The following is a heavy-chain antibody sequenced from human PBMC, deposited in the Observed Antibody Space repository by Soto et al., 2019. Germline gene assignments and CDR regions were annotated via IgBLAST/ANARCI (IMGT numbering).Heavy chain of an antibody. V-gene: IGHV3-53*02. CDR2: IDGGGYT. CDR1: GFIVSRNY. D-gene: IGHD3-22*01. J-gene: IGHJ5*02. CDR3: ARGGGSAYVTPPISNWFDP. Sequence: EVQLVETGGGLIQPGGSLRLSCAASGFIVSRNYMYWVRQAPGKGLEWVSVIDGGGYTYYADSVKGRFTISRDNSKNTLHLQMNSLRDEDSAVYYCARGGGSAYVTPPISNWFDPWGQGTLVTVSS.